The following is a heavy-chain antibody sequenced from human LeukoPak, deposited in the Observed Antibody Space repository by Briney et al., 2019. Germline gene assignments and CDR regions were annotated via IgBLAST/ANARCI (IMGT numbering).Heavy chain of an antibody. D-gene: IGHD2-2*01. J-gene: IGHJ3*02. CDR1: GFTFSSYA. Sequence: GGSLRLSCAASGFTFSSYAMHWVRQAPGKGLEWVAVISYDGSNKYYADSVKGRFTISRDNSKNTLYLQMNSLRAEDTAVYYCARDSGVVPYKGAFGIWGQGTMVTVSS. V-gene: IGHV3-30*04. CDR3: ARDSGVVPYKGAFGI. CDR2: ISYDGSNK.